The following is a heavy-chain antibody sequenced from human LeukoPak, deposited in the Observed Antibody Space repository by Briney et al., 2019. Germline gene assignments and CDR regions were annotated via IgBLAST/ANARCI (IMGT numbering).Heavy chain of an antibody. CDR1: GGSISSGGSY. V-gene: IGHV4-30-2*01. CDR3: ARGYYYADL. J-gene: IGHJ2*01. CDR2: IYHSGNT. Sequence: SQTLSLTCAVSGGSISSGGSYWSWIRQPPGKGLEWIGYIYHSGNTYYNPSLQSRVTISVDRSRNQFSLKLSSVTAADTAVYYCARGYYYADLWGRGTLVTVSS. D-gene: IGHD3-10*01.